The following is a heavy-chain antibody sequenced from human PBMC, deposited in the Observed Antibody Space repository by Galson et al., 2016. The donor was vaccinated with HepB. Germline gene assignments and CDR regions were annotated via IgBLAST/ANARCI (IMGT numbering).Heavy chain of an antibody. J-gene: IGHJ6*03. V-gene: IGHV5-10-1*01. CDR2: IGPRDADS. Sequence: QSGAEVEKPGESLRISCEASGYSFISYWISWVRQMPGKGLEWVGRIGPRDADSYYSPSFQGHVTISVDNSISTAYLQWSSLRASDTAIYYCAGHGLGASGDYYLDVWGKGTTVTVSS. CDR3: AGHGLGASGDYYLDV. CDR1: GYSFISYW. D-gene: IGHD3-10*01.